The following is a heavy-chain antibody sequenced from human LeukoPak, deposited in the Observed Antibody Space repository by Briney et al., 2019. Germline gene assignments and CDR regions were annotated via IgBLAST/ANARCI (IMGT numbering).Heavy chain of an antibody. Sequence: GESLKISCRGSGYSFTTYWIAWVRQMPGKGLEWMGIIYPGDSDTRYSPSFQGQVTISADKPISTAYLQWSSLKASDTAMYYCARRRDGYNYDAFDIWGQGTMVTVFS. D-gene: IGHD5-24*01. J-gene: IGHJ3*02. V-gene: IGHV5-51*01. CDR2: IYPGDSDT. CDR1: GYSFTTYW. CDR3: ARRRDGYNYDAFDI.